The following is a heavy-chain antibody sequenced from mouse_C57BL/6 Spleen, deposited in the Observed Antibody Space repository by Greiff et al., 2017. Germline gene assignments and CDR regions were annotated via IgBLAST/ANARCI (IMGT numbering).Heavy chain of an antibody. V-gene: IGHV1-72*01. CDR3: AGGYYGSSLWFAY. CDR1: GYTFTSYW. J-gene: IGHJ3*01. CDR2: IAPNSGGT. D-gene: IGHD1-1*01. Sequence: VQLQQPGAELVKPGASVKLSCKASGYTFTSYWMHWVKQRPGRGLEWIGRIAPNSGGTKYNEKFKSKATLTVDKPSSTAYMQLSSLTSEDSAVYYCAGGYYGSSLWFAYWGQGTLVTVSA.